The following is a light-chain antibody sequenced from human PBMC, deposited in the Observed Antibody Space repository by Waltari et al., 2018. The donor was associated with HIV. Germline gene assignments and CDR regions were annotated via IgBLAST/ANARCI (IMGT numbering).Light chain of an antibody. CDR2: QDT. V-gene: IGLV3-1*01. Sequence: SYELTQPTSVSVSPEQPARITCSGAKLGDSYVCWSQQKPGQCPVLVIYQDTKRPSGIPERFSGSNSGNTATLTISGTQAMDEADYYCQTWDTTTVVFGGGTKLTVL. CDR1: KLGDSY. J-gene: IGLJ2*01. CDR3: QTWDTTTVV.